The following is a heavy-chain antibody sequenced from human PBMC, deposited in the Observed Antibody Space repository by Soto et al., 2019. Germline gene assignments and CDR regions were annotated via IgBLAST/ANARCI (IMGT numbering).Heavy chain of an antibody. Sequence: QVQLQESGPGLVKPSQTLSLTCTVSGGSISSGGYYWSWIRQHPGKGLEWIGYISYRGSAYYSPSLKSRVTISVDTSKNQFSLKVNSVPAADTAVYYCARRMQNYYTMGVWGQGTTVTVSS. CDR1: GGSISSGGYY. CDR3: ARRMQNYYTMGV. V-gene: IGHV4-31*03. D-gene: IGHD2-15*01. J-gene: IGHJ6*02. CDR2: ISYRGSA.